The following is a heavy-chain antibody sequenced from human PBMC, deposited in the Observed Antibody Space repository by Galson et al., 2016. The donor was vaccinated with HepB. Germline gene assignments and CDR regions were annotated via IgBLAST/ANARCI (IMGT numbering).Heavy chain of an antibody. J-gene: IGHJ3*02. V-gene: IGHV3-66*01. CDR3: ASCMGWYGMCAFEI. Sequence: SLRLSCAVSGFTVSGSYMSWVRQAPGKGLEWVSVNYSDGTTKYADSAKGRFIISRDNSKNTLYLQMDSLRAEDTAVYYCASCMGWYGMCAFEIWGQGTMVTVSS. D-gene: IGHD6-13*01. CDR1: GFTVSGSY. CDR2: NYSDGTT.